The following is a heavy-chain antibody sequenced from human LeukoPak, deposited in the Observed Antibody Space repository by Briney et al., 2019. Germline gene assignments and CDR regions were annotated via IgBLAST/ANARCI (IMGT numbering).Heavy chain of an antibody. J-gene: IGHJ4*02. CDR2: INSDGSET. D-gene: IGHD3-16*01. CDR1: GFTFSRFW. Sequence: GGSLRLSCAASGFTFSRFWIYWVRHAPGKGLVWVSRINSDGSETMYADSVKGRFTISRDSAKNTLYLQMNSLRAEDTAVYYCARVRMGDDFNPFDYWGQGTLVPVSS. V-gene: IGHV3-74*03. CDR3: ARVRMGDDFNPFDY.